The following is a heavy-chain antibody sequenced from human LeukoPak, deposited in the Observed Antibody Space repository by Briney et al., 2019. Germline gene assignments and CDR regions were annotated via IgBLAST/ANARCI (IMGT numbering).Heavy chain of an antibody. CDR2: ITPNADRT. D-gene: IGHD3-22*01. CDR1: GFTFGSYG. CDR3: AIMHGYYDGSGYWVQ. Sequence: GGPLRLSCAASGFTFGSYGMSWVRQAPGKGLEWVSFITPNADRTSYADSVEGRFTISRDNPRNTLYMQMNSPRDEGTAVYYCAIMHGYYDGSGYWVQWGQGTLVTVSS. J-gene: IGHJ1*01. V-gene: IGHV3-23*01.